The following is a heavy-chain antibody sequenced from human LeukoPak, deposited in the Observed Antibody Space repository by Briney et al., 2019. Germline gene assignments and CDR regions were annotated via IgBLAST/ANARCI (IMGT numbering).Heavy chain of an antibody. V-gene: IGHV1-18*01. D-gene: IGHD3-10*01. CDR3: ARAIWFGELNPFDY. J-gene: IGHJ4*02. CDR1: GYTFTSNG. Sequence: ASVKVSCKASGYTFTSNGISWVRQAPGQGLEWVGWISGYNGNTNYAQKFQGRVTMTTDTSTSTAYMELRSLRSDDTAVYYCARAIWFGELNPFDYWGQGTLVTVSS. CDR2: ISGYNGNT.